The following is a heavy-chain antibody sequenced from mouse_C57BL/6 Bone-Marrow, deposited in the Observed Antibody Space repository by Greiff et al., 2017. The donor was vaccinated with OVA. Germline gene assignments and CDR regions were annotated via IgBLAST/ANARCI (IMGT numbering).Heavy chain of an antibody. CDR2: IYPGDGDT. CDR3: ARRGLRGYFDY. Sequence: QVQLKESGPELVKPGASVKISCKASGYAFSSSWMNWVKQRPGKGLEWIGRIYPGDGDTNYNGKFKGKATLTADKSSSTAYMQLSSLTSEDSAVYFCARRGLRGYFDYWGQGTTLTVSS. D-gene: IGHD1-1*01. J-gene: IGHJ2*01. V-gene: IGHV1-82*01. CDR1: GYAFSSSW.